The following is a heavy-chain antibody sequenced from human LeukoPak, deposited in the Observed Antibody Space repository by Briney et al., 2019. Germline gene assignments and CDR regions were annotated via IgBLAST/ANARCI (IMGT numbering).Heavy chain of an antibody. D-gene: IGHD3-3*01. J-gene: IGHJ4*02. CDR2: MKQDGSEK. CDR1: GFTFSSYW. Sequence: GGSLRLSCAASGFTFSSYWMSWVRQAPGKGLEWVANMKQDGSEKYYVDSVKGRFTISRDNAKNSLYLQMNSLRAEDTAVYYCATQDFWSGYFGGYYFDSWGQGTLVTVSS. V-gene: IGHV3-7*01. CDR3: ATQDFWSGYFGGYYFDS.